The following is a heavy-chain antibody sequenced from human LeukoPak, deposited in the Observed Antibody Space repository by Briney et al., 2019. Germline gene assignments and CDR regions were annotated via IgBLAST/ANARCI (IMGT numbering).Heavy chain of an antibody. J-gene: IGHJ6*03. CDR2: IYFSGSN. V-gene: IGHV4-59*01. Sequence: SETLSLTCSVSGGSINNYYWSWIRQSPGRGLEWIGYIYFSGSNSYNPSLKSRLTISVDTINNQYSLKLRSVTAADTAVYFCARGGRSASAYYYMDVWGRGTTVTVPS. CDR3: ARGGRSASAYYYMDV. D-gene: IGHD2-2*01. CDR1: GGSINNYY.